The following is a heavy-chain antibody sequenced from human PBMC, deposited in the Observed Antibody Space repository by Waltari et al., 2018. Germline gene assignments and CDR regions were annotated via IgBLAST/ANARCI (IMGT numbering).Heavy chain of an antibody. CDR1: GGSFSGYY. J-gene: IGHJ5*02. CDR2: INHRRST. CDR3: ARGSSPKGIAAAA. Sequence: QVQLQQWGAGLLKPSETLSLTCAVYGGSFSGYYWSWIRQPPGKGLEWIGEINHRRSTNYNPALKSRVTLSVETSKNQFSLKLSAVTAADTAVYYCARGSSPKGIAAAAWGQGTLVTVSS. V-gene: IGHV4-34*01. D-gene: IGHD6-13*01.